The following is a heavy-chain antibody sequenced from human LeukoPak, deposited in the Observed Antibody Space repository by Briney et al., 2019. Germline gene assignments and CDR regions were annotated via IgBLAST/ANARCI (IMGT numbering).Heavy chain of an antibody. V-gene: IGHV3-48*01. CDR2: ISASRDIT. CDR3: ARGALRFLEWLPGSDAFDI. J-gene: IGHJ3*02. D-gene: IGHD3-3*01. CDR1: GFNYSSYT. Sequence: GGSLRLSCAASGFNYSSYTMNWVRQAPGMGLEWLSYISASRDITYYADSVKGRFTISRDNAKNSLYLQMNSLRAEDTAVYYCARGALRFLEWLPGSDAFDIWGQGTMVTVSS.